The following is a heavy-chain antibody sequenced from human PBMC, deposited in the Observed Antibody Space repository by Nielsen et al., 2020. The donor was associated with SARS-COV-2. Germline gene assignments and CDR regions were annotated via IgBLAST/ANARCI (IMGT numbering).Heavy chain of an antibody. V-gene: IGHV3-23*01. CDR2: ISGGDDST. J-gene: IGHJ4*02. Sequence: GESLKISCAASGLTFSNYAMSWVRQAPGKGLEWVSTISGGDDSTYYADSVKGRFTISRDNSKNTLYLQMNSLRAEDTAVYYCAKHRWGHFYDSIDYWGQGTLVTVSS. D-gene: IGHD3-22*01. CDR3: AKHRWGHFYDSIDY. CDR1: GLTFSNYA.